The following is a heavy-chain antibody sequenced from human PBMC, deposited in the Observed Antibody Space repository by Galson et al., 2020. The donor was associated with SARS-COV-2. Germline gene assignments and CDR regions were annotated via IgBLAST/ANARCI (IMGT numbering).Heavy chain of an antibody. CDR1: GGSISSDWTY. CDR2: IHYSGHT. J-gene: IGHJ2*01. V-gene: IGHV4-39*02. D-gene: IGHD3-10*01. CDR3: EAKPNGRIWLEGWYFDL. Sequence: SETLSLTCAVSGGSISSDWTYWGWIRQPPGKGLEWIASIHYSGHTYYNPSLESRVTMSVDTSRNDFSLKLTSVTAADTAVYFCEAKPNGRIWLEGWYFDLWGRGTQVTVSS.